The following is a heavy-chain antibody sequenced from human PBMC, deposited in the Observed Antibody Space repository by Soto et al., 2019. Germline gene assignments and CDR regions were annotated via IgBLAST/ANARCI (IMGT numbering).Heavy chain of an antibody. D-gene: IGHD3-16*02. CDR3: ASKRKYYDYVWGSYREDVAFDI. CDR1: GGSFSGYY. CDR2: INHSGST. Sequence: SETLSLTCAVYGGSFSGYYWSWIRQPPGKGLEWIGEINHSGSTDYNPSLKSRVTISVDTSKNQFSLKLSSVTAADTAVYYCASKRKYYDYVWGSYREDVAFDIWGQGTMVTVSS. V-gene: IGHV4-34*01. J-gene: IGHJ3*02.